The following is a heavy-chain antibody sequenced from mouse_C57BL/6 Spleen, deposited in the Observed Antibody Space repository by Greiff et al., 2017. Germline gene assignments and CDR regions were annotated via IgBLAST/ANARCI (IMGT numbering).Heavy chain of an antibody. Sequence: EVQLQQSGPELVKPGASVKISCKASGYTFTDYYMNWVKQSHGKSLEWIGDINPNNGGTSYNQKFKGKATLTVDKSSSTAYMELRSLTSEDSAVYYCAYYYGSSSSYWYFDVWGTGTTVTVSS. CDR2: INPNNGGT. CDR3: AYYYGSSSSYWYFDV. V-gene: IGHV1-26*01. CDR1: GYTFTDYY. J-gene: IGHJ1*03. D-gene: IGHD1-1*01.